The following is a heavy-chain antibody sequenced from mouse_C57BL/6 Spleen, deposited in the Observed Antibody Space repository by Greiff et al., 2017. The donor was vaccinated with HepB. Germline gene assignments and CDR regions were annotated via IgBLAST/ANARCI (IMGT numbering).Heavy chain of an antibody. CDR3: ARFYYYGSSYVYYYAMDY. D-gene: IGHD1-1*01. CDR1: GYAFSSSW. Sequence: QVQLQHSGPELVKPGASVKISCKASGYAFSSSWMNWVKQRPGKGLEWIGRIYPGDGDTNYNGKFKGKATLTADKSSSTAYMQLSSLTSEDSAVYFCARFYYYGSSYVYYYAMDYWGQGTSVTVSS. J-gene: IGHJ4*01. CDR2: IYPGDGDT. V-gene: IGHV1-82*01.